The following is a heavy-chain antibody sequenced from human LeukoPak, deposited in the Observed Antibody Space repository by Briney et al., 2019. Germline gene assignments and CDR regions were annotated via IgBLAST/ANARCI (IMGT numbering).Heavy chain of an antibody. Sequence: ASVKVSCKFSGYTLTELSMHWVRQAPGKGLEWMGGFDPEDGETIYAQKFQGRVTMTEDTSTDTAYMELSSLRSEDTAVYYCATDLTAAAGTGYWGQGTLVTVSS. CDR3: ATDLTAAAGTGY. V-gene: IGHV1-24*01. CDR2: FDPEDGET. D-gene: IGHD6-13*01. J-gene: IGHJ4*02. CDR1: GYTLTELS.